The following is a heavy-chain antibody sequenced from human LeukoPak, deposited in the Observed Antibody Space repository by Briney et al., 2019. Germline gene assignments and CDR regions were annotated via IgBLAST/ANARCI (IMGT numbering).Heavy chain of an antibody. CDR2: TYYRSKWYN. J-gene: IGHJ4*02. CDR1: GDSFSSNSAA. CDR3: ASTSRGYCSGGSCSVLYFEYYFDY. V-gene: IGHV6-1*01. Sequence: SQTLSLTCAISGDSFSSNSAAWNWIRQSPSGGLEWLGRTYYRSKWYNDYAVSVKSRITINPDTSKNQFSLQLNSVTPEDTAVYYCASTSRGYCSGGSCSVLYFEYYFDYWGQGTLVTVSS. D-gene: IGHD2-15*01.